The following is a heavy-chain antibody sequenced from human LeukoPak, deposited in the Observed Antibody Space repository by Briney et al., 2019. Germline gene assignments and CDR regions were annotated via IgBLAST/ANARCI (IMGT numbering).Heavy chain of an antibody. CDR3: VKDRAVRGAPLVHFDY. CDR1: GFTFSTYA. D-gene: IGHD3-10*01. Sequence: GGSLRLSCSASGFTFSTYAMHWVRQAPGKGLEHVSAISSNGGSTYYADSVKGRFTISRDNSKNTLYLQMSSLRAEDTAVYYCVKDRAVRGAPLVHFDYWGQGTLVTVSA. V-gene: IGHV3-64D*06. CDR2: ISSNGGST. J-gene: IGHJ4*02.